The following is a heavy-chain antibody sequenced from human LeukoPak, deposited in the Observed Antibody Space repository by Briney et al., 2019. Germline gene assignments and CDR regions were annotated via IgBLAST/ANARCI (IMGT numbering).Heavy chain of an antibody. D-gene: IGHD3-22*01. J-gene: IGHJ4*02. CDR3: AKDIYPLHYYDSSGYYSY. V-gene: IGHV3-23*01. CDR1: GFTFSSHA. CDR2: ISGSGGST. Sequence: PGGSLRLSCAASGFTFSSHAMSWVRQAPGKGLEWVSAISGSGGSTYYADSVKGRFTISRDNSKNTLYLQMNSLRAEDTAVYYCAKDIYPLHYYDSSGYYSYWGQGTLVTVSS.